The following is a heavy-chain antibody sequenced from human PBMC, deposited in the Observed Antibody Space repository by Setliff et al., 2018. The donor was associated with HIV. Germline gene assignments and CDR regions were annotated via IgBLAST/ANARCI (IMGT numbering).Heavy chain of an antibody. D-gene: IGHD2-2*01. CDR3: ARVYCSIASCYDEYYFDY. CDR1: GYTFTSYT. CDR2: INPAGGNS. J-gene: IGHJ4*02. Sequence: ASVKVSCKASGYTFTSYTMNWVRQAPGQGLEWMGVINPAGGNSHYAQKFQGRVTVTRDASTSTVYMDLSSLRSDDTAVYLCARVYCSIASCYDEYYFDYWGQGTLVTVSS. V-gene: IGHV1-46*01.